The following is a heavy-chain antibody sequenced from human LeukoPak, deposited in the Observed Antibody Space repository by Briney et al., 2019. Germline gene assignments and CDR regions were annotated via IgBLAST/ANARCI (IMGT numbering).Heavy chain of an antibody. J-gene: IGHJ5*01. D-gene: IGHD2-8*01. CDR3: ALAPNSNWFDF. CDR2: IHYSGSS. V-gene: IGHV4-59*08. CDR1: GDSISSFY. Sequence: PSETLSLTCSVSGDSISSFYWNWIRRSPGKGLEWIGNIHYSGSSNYNPSLKSRVTISIDTSRKQFFLKLSSVTAADTAVYYCALAPNSNWFDFWGQGTLVTVSS.